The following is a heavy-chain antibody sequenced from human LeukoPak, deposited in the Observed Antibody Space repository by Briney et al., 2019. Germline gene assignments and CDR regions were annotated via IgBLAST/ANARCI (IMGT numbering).Heavy chain of an antibody. J-gene: IGHJ6*03. Sequence: TGGSLRLSCAASGFTFDDYAMHWVRQAPGKGLEWVSGISWNSGSIGYADSVKGRFTISRDNAKNSLYLQMNSLRAEDMALYYCAKGGPLLYYSMDVWGKGTTVTVSS. CDR3: AKGGPLLYYSMDV. D-gene: IGHD1-26*01. CDR2: ISWNSGSI. CDR1: GFTFDDYA. V-gene: IGHV3-9*03.